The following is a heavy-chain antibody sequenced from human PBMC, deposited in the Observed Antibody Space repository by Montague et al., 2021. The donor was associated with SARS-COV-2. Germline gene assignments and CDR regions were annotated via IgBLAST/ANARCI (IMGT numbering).Heavy chain of an antibody. D-gene: IGHD3-10*01. CDR2: VYFSGTT. Sequence: TLSLTCNVSGGSIKTTEYYWGWVRQFPGKGLEWIGYVYFSGTTYFNPSLETRTTISIDTSKSQFSLKLRSVTAADTAVYFCVRAADNYYPSGPLVGFDLWGLGTLVTVSS. CDR1: GGSIKTTEYY. J-gene: IGHJ4*02. CDR3: VRAADNYYPSGPLVGFDL. V-gene: IGHV4-30-4*08.